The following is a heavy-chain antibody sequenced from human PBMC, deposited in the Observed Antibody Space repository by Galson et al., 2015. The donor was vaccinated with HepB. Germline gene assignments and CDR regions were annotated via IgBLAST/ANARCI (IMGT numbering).Heavy chain of an antibody. Sequence: SLRLSCAASGFTFSSYAMHWVRQAPGKGLEWVALVWFDGSKEYYADSVKGRFTISRDNSKDTLYLQMDTPRADDTAVYYCAGGVCSGGSCYEPIYWGQGILVTVSS. CDR1: GFTFSSYA. V-gene: IGHV3-33*08. J-gene: IGHJ4*02. D-gene: IGHD2-15*01. CDR2: VWFDGSKE. CDR3: AGGVCSGGSCYEPIY.